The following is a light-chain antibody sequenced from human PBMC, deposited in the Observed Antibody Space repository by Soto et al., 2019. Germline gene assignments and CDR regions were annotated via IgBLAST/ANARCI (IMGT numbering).Light chain of an antibody. V-gene: IGLV2-14*01. CDR2: EVT. J-gene: IGLJ1*01. CDR3: SSYASSGTKV. Sequence: QSVLTQPASVSGSPGQSITISCTGTSSYVGGYGYVSWYQQQPGKAPKLIIYEVTNRPSGISSRFSASKSGNTASLTISGLQAEDEADYYCSSYASSGTKVFGSGTKVTVL. CDR1: SSYVGGYGY.